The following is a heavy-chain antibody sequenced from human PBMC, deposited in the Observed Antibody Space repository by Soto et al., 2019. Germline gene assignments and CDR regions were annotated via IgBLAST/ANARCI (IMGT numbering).Heavy chain of an antibody. D-gene: IGHD3-16*01. CDR2: VSDTAGTT. CDR3: AKDRLAGGFDY. CDR1: GFTFSSYG. J-gene: IGHJ4*02. V-gene: IGHV3-23*01. Sequence: PGGSLRLSCAESGFTFSSYGMHWVRQAPGKGLEWVSLVSDTAGTTYYTDSVKGRFTISRDNSRNTVYLQMNSLRADDTAVYYCAKDRLAGGFDYWGQGTLVTVSS.